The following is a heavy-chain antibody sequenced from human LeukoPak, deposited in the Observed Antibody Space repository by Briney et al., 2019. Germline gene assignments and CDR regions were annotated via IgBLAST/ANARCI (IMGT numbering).Heavy chain of an antibody. Sequence: GCPLRLSCAASGFTFSSHWMHWVRKAPGKGLVWVSRINSDGSSTSYADSVKGRFTFSRDNAKNTLYLQINSLRAEDTAVYYCARDDRSGYLDYWGQGALVTVSS. CDR2: INSDGSST. J-gene: IGHJ4*02. D-gene: IGHD3-3*01. CDR1: GFTFSSHW. CDR3: ARDDRSGYLDY. V-gene: IGHV3-74*01.